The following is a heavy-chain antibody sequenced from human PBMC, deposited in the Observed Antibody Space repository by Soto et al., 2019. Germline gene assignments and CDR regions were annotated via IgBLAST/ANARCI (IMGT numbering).Heavy chain of an antibody. Sequence: SETLSLTCPVSGGSISSGDYYWSWIRPPPGKGLEWIGYVFYTGSAYYYNPSLKSRVTISVDTSKNQFSLRLRSVTAAYTAIYFCAKISAGSTDETMFPVFDHWGQGPLVTVSS. CDR3: AKISAGSTDETMFPVFDH. D-gene: IGHD3-10*02. V-gene: IGHV4-30-4*02. CDR2: VFYTGSAY. CDR1: GGSISSGDYY. J-gene: IGHJ4*02.